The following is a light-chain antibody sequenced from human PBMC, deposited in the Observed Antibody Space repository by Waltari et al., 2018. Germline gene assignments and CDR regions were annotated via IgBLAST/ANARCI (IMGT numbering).Light chain of an antibody. Sequence: EVVLTQSPATLSLSPGERATLSCRASQNVINFLAWYQQKPGRAPRLLIYDASPRATGIPARFSGSGSGTDFTLTISSLEPEDFAVYYCQQHRNWPITFGQGTRLDIQ. V-gene: IGKV3-11*01. J-gene: IGKJ5*01. CDR2: DAS. CDR1: QNVINF. CDR3: QQHRNWPIT.